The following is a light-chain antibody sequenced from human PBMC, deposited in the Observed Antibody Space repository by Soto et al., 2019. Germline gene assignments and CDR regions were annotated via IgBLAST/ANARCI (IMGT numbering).Light chain of an antibody. CDR3: QHYVSPPIT. CDR1: QSVSSY. CDR2: GAS. Sequence: EIVLTQSPATLSLSPWEIATLSCRASQSVSSYLAWYQQKPGQAPRLLVYGASSRATGISDRFSGSGSGTDFTLTISRLEPEDFAVYYCQHYVSPPITFGQGTRLEIK. V-gene: IGKV3-20*01. J-gene: IGKJ5*01.